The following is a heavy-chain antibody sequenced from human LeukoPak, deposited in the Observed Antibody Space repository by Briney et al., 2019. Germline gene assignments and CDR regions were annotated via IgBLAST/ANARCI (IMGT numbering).Heavy chain of an antibody. CDR2: INSDGSRT. V-gene: IGHV3-74*01. J-gene: IGHJ4*01. Sequence: PGGSLRLSCAASGFAFSSYWMHWVRQAPGKGLVWVSRINSDGSRTNYADSVKGRLTTSRDNAKNTLYLLMNSLRADDTAVYYCAGGFGFDYWGHGTLVTVSS. CDR1: GFAFSSYW. CDR3: AGGFGFDY. D-gene: IGHD3-10*01.